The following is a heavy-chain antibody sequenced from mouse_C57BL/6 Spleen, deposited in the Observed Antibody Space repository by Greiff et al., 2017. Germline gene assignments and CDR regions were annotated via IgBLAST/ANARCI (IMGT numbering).Heavy chain of an antibody. CDR3: ARGKGSSCSTLDY. Sequence: VQLQQSGPELVKPGASVKISCKASGYAFSSSWMNWVKQRPGKGLEWIGRIYPGDGDTNYNGKFKGKATLTADKSSSTAYMQLSSLTSEDSAVYFCARGKGSSCSTLDYWGQGTTLTVSS. V-gene: IGHV1-82*01. J-gene: IGHJ2*01. CDR1: GYAFSSSW. CDR2: IYPGDGDT. D-gene: IGHD1-3*01.